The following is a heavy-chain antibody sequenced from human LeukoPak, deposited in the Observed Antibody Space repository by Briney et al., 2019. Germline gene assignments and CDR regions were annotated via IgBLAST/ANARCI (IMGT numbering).Heavy chain of an antibody. CDR1: GFTFSSYA. D-gene: IGHD6-19*01. V-gene: IGHV3-23*01. J-gene: IGHJ4*02. Sequence: GGSLRLSCAASGFTFSSYAMSWVRQAPGKGLEWVSAISGSGGSTYYADSVKGRFTISRDNSKNTLYLQMNSLRAEDTAVYYCAEDRPQWLVRYYFDYWGQGTLVTVSS. CDR2: ISGSGGST. CDR3: AEDRPQWLVRYYFDY.